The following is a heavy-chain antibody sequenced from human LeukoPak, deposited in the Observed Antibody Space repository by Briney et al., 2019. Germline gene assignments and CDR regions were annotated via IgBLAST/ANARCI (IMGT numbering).Heavy chain of an antibody. J-gene: IGHJ4*02. D-gene: IGHD1-14*01. V-gene: IGHV3-23*01. CDR1: GFTFSSYA. CDR3: ARENADSTAFDY. Sequence: GGSLRLSCAASGFTFSSYAMSWVRQAPGKGLEWVSAISGSGGSTYYADSVKGRFTISRENAKNSLYLQMNSLRAGDTAVYYCARENADSTAFDYWGQGTLVTVSS. CDR2: ISGSGGST.